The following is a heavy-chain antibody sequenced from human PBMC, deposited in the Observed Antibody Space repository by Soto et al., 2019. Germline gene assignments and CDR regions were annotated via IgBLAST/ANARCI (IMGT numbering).Heavy chain of an antibody. V-gene: IGHV4-59*01. CDR1: GASISSYY. D-gene: IGHD4-17*01. Sequence: QVQLQESGPGLVRPSETLSLTCSVSGASISSYYWDWIRQPPGKGLEWIGYTHYSGNTNYHPSLTSRVTISLDTSRNQFSLKLSSVTAADTAVYYCARHTATIRAGFDYWGQRALVSVSS. J-gene: IGHJ4*02. CDR2: THYSGNT. CDR3: ARHTATIRAGFDY.